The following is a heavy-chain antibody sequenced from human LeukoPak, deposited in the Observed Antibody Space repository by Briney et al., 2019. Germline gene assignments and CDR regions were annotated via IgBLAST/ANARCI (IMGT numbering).Heavy chain of an antibody. CDR3: ARVPGRGVAFDI. CDR1: GGSISSYY. CDR2: IYYSGST. D-gene: IGHD3-10*01. V-gene: IGHV4-59*01. Sequence: AAETLSLTCTVSGGSISSYYWSWIRQPPGKGLEWIGYIYYSGSTNYNPSLKSRVTISVDTSKNQFSLKLSSVTAADTAVYYCARVPGRGVAFDIWGQGTMVTVSS. J-gene: IGHJ3*02.